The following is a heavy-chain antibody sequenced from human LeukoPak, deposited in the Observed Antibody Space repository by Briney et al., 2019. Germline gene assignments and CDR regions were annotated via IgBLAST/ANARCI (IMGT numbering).Heavy chain of an antibody. Sequence: ASVKVSCRAAGYTFTGYYMHWVRQAPGQGLEWLGWIDPNSGGTNYAQKFQGRVTMTGDTSISTAYMELSRLRSDDTAVYYCARVLKSVSHIVVVTTTGCFDYWGQGTLVTVSS. CDR3: ARVLKSVSHIVVVTTTGCFDY. CDR1: GYTFTGYY. CDR2: IDPNSGGT. V-gene: IGHV1-2*02. J-gene: IGHJ4*02. D-gene: IGHD2-21*02.